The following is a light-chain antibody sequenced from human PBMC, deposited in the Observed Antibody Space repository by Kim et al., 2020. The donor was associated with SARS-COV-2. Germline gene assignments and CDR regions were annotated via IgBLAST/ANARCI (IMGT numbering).Light chain of an antibody. CDR1: QSVSSN. CDR3: QQYNNWPPLT. V-gene: IGKV3-15*01. CDR2: GAS. J-gene: IGKJ4*01. Sequence: VSPGKRATRSGRASQSVSSNLAWYQQKPGQAPRLLIYGASTRATGIPARFSGSGSGTEFTLTISSLQSEDFAVYYCQQYNNWPPLTFGGGTKLEI.